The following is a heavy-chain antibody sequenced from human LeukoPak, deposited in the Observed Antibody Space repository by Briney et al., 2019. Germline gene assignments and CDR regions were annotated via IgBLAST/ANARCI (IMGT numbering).Heavy chain of an antibody. V-gene: IGHV1-69*13. CDR1: GGTFSSYT. D-gene: IGHD2-8*01. Sequence: SVKVSCKSSGGTFSSYTISWVRQAPGQGLEWMGGIIPIFGTAGYAQKFQGRVTITADESTSTAYMELSSLRSEDTAVYYCARQGYCTNGVCYSWFDPWGQGTLVTVSS. CDR3: ARQGYCTNGVCYSWFDP. CDR2: IIPIFGTA. J-gene: IGHJ5*02.